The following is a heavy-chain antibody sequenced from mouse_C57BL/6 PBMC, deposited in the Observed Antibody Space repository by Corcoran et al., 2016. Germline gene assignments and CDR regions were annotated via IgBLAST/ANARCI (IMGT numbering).Heavy chain of an antibody. Sequence: QIQLVQSGPELKKPGETVKISCKAYGYTFTTYGMSWVKQAPGKGLKWMGWINTYSGVPTYADDFKGRFAFSLETSASTAYLQINNRKNEDTATYFCARSYYGSSYRYFDVWGTGTTVTVSS. CDR2: INTYSGVP. D-gene: IGHD1-1*01. CDR1: GYTFTTYG. J-gene: IGHJ1*03. V-gene: IGHV9-3*01. CDR3: ARSYYGSSYRYFDV.